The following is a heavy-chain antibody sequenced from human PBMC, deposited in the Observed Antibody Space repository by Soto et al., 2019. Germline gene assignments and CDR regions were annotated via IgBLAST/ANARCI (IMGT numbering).Heavy chain of an antibody. J-gene: IGHJ4*02. CDR2: INGPSTTT. CDR3: ARDLSH. Sequence: DVQLVQSGGGLVQPGGSLRLSCAASGFPFSSYAMHWVRQAPGKGLEGISYINGPSTTTFHADSVKARFTVSRDNAKTSGHLQLSSLRHEDTAVYYCARDLSHWGQGTLVTVSS. CDR1: GFPFSSYA. V-gene: IGHV3-48*02.